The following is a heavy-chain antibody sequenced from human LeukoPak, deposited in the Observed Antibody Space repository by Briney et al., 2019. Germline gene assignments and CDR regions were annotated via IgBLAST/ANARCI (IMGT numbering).Heavy chain of an antibody. D-gene: IGHD1-26*01. Sequence: KTSETLSLTCTVSGGYISSSRHYWGWIRQPPGKGLEWIGSIYYSESLYYTPSLKSRVTISVHTSKNQFSLKLSCVTGSDTAVYYCARRWEWECRNFDYWGQGTLVTVSS. CDR3: ARRWEWECRNFDY. CDR2: IYYSESL. CDR1: GGYISSSRHY. V-gene: IGHV4-39*01. J-gene: IGHJ4*02.